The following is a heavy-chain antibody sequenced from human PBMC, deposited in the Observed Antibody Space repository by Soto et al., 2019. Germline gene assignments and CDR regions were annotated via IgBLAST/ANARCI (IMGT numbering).Heavy chain of an antibody. D-gene: IGHD2-2*01. CDR3: ARLNIVVVPAAQYYFDY. V-gene: IGHV1-18*01. CDR1: GYTFTSYG. Sequence: ASVKVSCKASGYTFTSYGISWVRQAPGQGLEWMGWISAYNGNTNYAQKLQGRVTMTTDTSTSTAYMELRSLRSDDTAVYYCARLNIVVVPAAQYYFDYWGQGTLVTVS. CDR2: ISAYNGNT. J-gene: IGHJ4*02.